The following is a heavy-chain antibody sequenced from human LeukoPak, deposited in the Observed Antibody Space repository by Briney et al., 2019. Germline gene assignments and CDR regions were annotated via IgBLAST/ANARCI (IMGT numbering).Heavy chain of an antibody. CDR3: AKDRSIGTYYTFDH. J-gene: IGHJ4*02. D-gene: IGHD1-26*01. CDR2: ISGSGVMT. Sequence: AGSLRLSCAASGFTFSDYAMTWVRQAPGKGLEWVATISGSGVMTYYADSVKGRFTVSGDTSKNTIYLQMHSLTAADTAVYYCAKDRSIGTYYTFDHWGQGTLVTVSS. CDR1: GFTFSDYA. V-gene: IGHV3-23*01.